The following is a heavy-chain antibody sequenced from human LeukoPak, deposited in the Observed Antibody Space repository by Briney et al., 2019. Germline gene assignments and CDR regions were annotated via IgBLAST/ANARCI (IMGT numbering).Heavy chain of an antibody. Sequence: GGSLRLSCAASGFTFSSYAMSWVRQAPGKGLEWVSGISCSGGSTYYADSGKGRFTISRDNSKNTLYLQMNSLRAEDTAVYYCAKNSGHLGYYYMDVWGKGTTVTVSS. CDR2: ISCSGGST. CDR1: GFTFSSYA. J-gene: IGHJ6*03. CDR3: AKNSGHLGYYYMDV. V-gene: IGHV3-23*01.